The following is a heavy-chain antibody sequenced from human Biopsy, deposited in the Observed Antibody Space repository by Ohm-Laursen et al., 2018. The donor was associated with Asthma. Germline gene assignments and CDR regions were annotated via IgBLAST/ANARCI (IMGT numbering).Heavy chain of an antibody. CDR3: ARDGPELPTELGY. Sequence: SLRLSCTATGFTFSSYSMHWVRQAPAKGLEWVAIISHEGWNKHYADSVKGRFTISRDNSKDTLFLQMDSLTVEDTAVYFCARDGPELPTELGYWGPGTLVTVSS. V-gene: IGHV3-30*04. D-gene: IGHD1-14*01. CDR1: GFTFSSYS. J-gene: IGHJ4*02. CDR2: ISHEGWNK.